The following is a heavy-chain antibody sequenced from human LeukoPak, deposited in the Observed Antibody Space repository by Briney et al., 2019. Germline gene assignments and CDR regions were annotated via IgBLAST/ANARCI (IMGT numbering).Heavy chain of an antibody. CDR2: IYSTGTT. Sequence: GGSLRPSCVASGLTVSSNYMSWVRQAPGKGLDWVSVIYSTGTTYCADSVKVRFTTSRDNSKISLYLEMNSLRPEDTALYYCARKGRTWLADFDYWGQGTLVTVAS. CDR3: ARKGRTWLADFDY. D-gene: IGHD2-15*01. J-gene: IGHJ4*02. V-gene: IGHV3-66*02. CDR1: GLTVSSNY.